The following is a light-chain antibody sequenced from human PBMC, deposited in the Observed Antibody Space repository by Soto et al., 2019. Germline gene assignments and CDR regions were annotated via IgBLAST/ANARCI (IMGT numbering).Light chain of an antibody. Sequence: EIVMTQSPAPLSAPPGEGATLSCKAGQNVYNNLAGYQQRPGQPPRLLIYDASTRATGISARFSGSGYGTEFTLTISSLQSEDFAVYFCQQCRNWPLTFGGGTKVEIK. V-gene: IGKV3-15*01. CDR1: QNVYNN. CDR2: DAS. J-gene: IGKJ4*01. CDR3: QQCRNWPLT.